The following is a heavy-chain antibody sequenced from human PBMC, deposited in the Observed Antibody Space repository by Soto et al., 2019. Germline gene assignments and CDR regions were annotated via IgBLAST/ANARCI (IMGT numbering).Heavy chain of an antibody. CDR3: VKEGYSSVWNDWFLDL. CDR2: IGQSDDT. D-gene: IGHD6-19*01. J-gene: IGHJ2*01. Sequence: EAQLVESGGGLVQPGGSLRLSCTASGLTFSRSEMHWVRQRPGEGLEWVAAIGQSDDTYYPSSVKGRFTISRENVKDSLYLQMDSLRAEDTAVYYCVKEGYSSVWNDWFLDLWGRGTLVTVSS. CDR1: GLTFSRSE. V-gene: IGHV3-13*04.